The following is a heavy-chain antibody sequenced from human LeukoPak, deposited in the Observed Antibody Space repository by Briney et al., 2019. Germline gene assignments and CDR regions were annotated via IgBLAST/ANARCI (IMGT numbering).Heavy chain of an antibody. J-gene: IGHJ4*02. V-gene: IGHV4-34*01. CDR3: ARGPGPDIVVVPAAIFDY. CDR2: INHSGST. CDR1: GGSFSGYY. Sequence: PSETLSLTCAVYGGSFSGYYWSWIRQPPGKGLEWIGEINHSGSTNYNPSLKSRVTISVDTSNNQFSLKLSSVTAADTAVYYCARGPGPDIVVVPAAIFDYWGQGTLVTVSS. D-gene: IGHD2-2*02.